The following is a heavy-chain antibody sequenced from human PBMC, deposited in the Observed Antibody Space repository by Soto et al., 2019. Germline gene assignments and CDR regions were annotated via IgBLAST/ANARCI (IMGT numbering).Heavy chain of an antibody. CDR1: GYSFTSYW. J-gene: IGHJ6*02. Sequence: GESLKISCKGSGYSFTSYWIGWVRQMPGKGLEWMGIIYPGDSDTRYSPSFQGQVTTSADKSISTAYLQWSSLKASDTAMYYCARSEQWLPPVYYYGMDVWGQGTTVTVSS. CDR3: ARSEQWLPPVYYYGMDV. V-gene: IGHV5-51*01. D-gene: IGHD6-19*01. CDR2: IYPGDSDT.